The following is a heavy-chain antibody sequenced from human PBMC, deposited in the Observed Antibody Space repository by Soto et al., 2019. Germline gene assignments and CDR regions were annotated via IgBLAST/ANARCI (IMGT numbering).Heavy chain of an antibody. D-gene: IGHD2-2*01. Sequence: GGSLRLSCAASGFTFSSYWMHWVRQAPGKGLVWVSRINSDGSSTSYADSVKGRFTISRDNAKNTLYLQMNSLRAEDTAVYYCTIVVVPAATYYYYGMDVWGQGTTVTVSS. CDR1: GFTFSSYW. J-gene: IGHJ6*02. V-gene: IGHV3-74*01. CDR2: INSDGSST. CDR3: TIVVVPAATYYYYGMDV.